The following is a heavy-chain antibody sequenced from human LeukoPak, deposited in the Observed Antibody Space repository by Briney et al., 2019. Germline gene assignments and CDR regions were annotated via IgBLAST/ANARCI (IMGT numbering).Heavy chain of an antibody. Sequence: GGSLRLSCVASGFTFSSYALNWVRQTPGKGLEWVSTISGSGASTYYADAVRGRFTISRDNSRNTLQLQMNSLRAEDTAVYYCAKGYSNGYDAWGQGTLVTVSS. CDR1: GFTFSSYA. CDR3: AKGYSNGYDA. D-gene: IGHD6-19*01. CDR2: ISGSGAST. J-gene: IGHJ5*02. V-gene: IGHV3-23*01.